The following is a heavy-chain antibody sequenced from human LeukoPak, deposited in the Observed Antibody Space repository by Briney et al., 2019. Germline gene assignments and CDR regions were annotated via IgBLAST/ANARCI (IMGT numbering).Heavy chain of an antibody. D-gene: IGHD4/OR15-4a*01. J-gene: IGHJ3*02. Sequence: GGSLRLSCAASGFTFSTYNMNWVRQAPGKGLEWVSSISGSNSYIYYADSVKGRFTISRDNAKNSLYLQMNSLRAEDTAVYYCARESASAFDIWGQGTMVTVSS. CDR1: GFTFSTYN. V-gene: IGHV3-21*01. CDR2: ISGSNSYI. CDR3: ARESASAFDI.